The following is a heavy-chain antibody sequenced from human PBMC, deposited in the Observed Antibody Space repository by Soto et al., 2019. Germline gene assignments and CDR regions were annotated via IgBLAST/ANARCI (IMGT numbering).Heavy chain of an antibody. CDR1: GFTFGDYA. CDR2: IRSKAYGGTA. CDR3: TRDKAGYSGYDPKYYYYMDV. J-gene: IGHJ6*03. D-gene: IGHD5-12*01. V-gene: IGHV3-49*03. Sequence: GGSLRLSCTASGFTFGDYAMSWFRQAPGKELEWLGFIRSKAYGGTADYAASVKGRFTISRDESKSIAYLQMNSLKTEDTAMYYCTRDKAGYSGYDPKYYYYMDVWGKGTTVTVSS.